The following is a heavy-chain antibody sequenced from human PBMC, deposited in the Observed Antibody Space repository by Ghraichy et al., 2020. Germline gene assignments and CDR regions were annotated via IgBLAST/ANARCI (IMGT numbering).Heavy chain of an antibody. Sequence: SETLSLTCTVSSDSLSSDYWSWIRQPPGKGLECIVYTYYTGITHYNPSLKSRITISVDRSKHQISLRLRSVTAADTGVYYCARGVSVKYYGMDVWGQGTTVAV. V-gene: IGHV4-59*01. CDR3: ARGVSVKYYGMDV. CDR2: TYYTGIT. D-gene: IGHD3-16*01. J-gene: IGHJ6*02. CDR1: SDSLSSDY.